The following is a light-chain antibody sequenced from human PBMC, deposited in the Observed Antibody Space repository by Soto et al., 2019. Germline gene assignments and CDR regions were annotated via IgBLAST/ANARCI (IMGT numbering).Light chain of an antibody. Sequence: QSVLTQPPSVSGAPGQRVTISCTGSSSNIGAGYDVHWYQHLPGTAPKLLIFGNSNRPSGVPDRFSGSKSGTSASLAITGLQPEDEADYYCQSYDRSLTGWVFGGGTKLTVL. CDR1: SSNIGAGYD. J-gene: IGLJ3*02. V-gene: IGLV1-40*01. CDR2: GNS. CDR3: QSYDRSLTGWV.